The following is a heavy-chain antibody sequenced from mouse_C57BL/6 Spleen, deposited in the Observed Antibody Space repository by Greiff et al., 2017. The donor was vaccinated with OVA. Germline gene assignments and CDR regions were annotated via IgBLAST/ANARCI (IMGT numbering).Heavy chain of an antibody. D-gene: IGHD1-1*01. J-gene: IGHJ4*01. CDR2: IDPETGGT. CDR1: GYTFTDYE. CDR3: TRSIITTVVATGYYAMDY. V-gene: IGHV1-15*01. Sequence: VKLQESGAELVRPGASVTLSCKASGYTFTDYEMHWVKQTPVHGLEWIGAIDPETGGTAYNQKFKGKAILTADKSSSTAYMELRSLTSEDSAVYYCTRSIITTVVATGYYAMDYWGQGTSVTVSS.